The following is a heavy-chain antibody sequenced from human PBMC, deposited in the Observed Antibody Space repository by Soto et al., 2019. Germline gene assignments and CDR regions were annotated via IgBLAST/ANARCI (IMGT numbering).Heavy chain of an antibody. CDR3: AKATTIFGVVTCMDV. D-gene: IGHD3-3*01. CDR1: GFTFSSYA. J-gene: IGHJ6*02. Sequence: VGSLRLSCAASGFTFSSYAMSWVRQAPGKGLEWVSAISGSGGSTYYADSVKGRFTISRDNSKNTLHLQMNSLRAEDTAVYYCAKATTIFGVVTCMDVWGQGTTVTVSS. V-gene: IGHV3-23*01. CDR2: ISGSGGST.